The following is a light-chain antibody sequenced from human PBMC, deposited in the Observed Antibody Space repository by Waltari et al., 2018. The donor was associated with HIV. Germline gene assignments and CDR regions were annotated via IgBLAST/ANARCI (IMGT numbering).Light chain of an antibody. V-gene: IGKV1-8*01. Sequence: AIRMTQSPSSLSASTGDRVTITCRASQDIGSYLACYQQKPGKAPKLLIYAASTLQSGVPSRFSGSGSGTAFTLSVNCLQSEDFATYYCQQYYSYPYTFGQGAKVEIK. CDR2: AAS. J-gene: IGKJ1*01. CDR3: QQYYSYPYT. CDR1: QDIGSY.